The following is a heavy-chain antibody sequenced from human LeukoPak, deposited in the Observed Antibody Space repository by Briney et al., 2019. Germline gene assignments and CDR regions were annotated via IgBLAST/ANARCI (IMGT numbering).Heavy chain of an antibody. CDR1: GSTFSNYA. CDR2: ISGSGDRT. V-gene: IGHV3-23*01. CDR3: AKDKGHLWYFFDY. J-gene: IGHJ4*02. D-gene: IGHD3-10*01. Sequence: GGSLRLSCAASGSTFSNYAMSWVRQAPGKGLEWVSGISGSGDRTYYADSVRGRFTISRDNSKNTLYLQMNSLRVEDTAIYYCAKDKGHLWYFFDYWGQENLVSVSS.